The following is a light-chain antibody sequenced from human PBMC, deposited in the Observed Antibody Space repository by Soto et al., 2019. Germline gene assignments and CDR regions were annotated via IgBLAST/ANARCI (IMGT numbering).Light chain of an antibody. CDR1: QDIDKY. CDR2: DAS. V-gene: IGKV1-17*01. Sequence: DIQMTQSPSSLSTSVGDSITITCQASQDIDKYLYWYQQKPGKAPKLLIYDASTLERGVPSRFSGTGSGTEFTLTISSLQPEDFATYYCLQHKSYPITFGQGTRLEIK. CDR3: LQHKSYPIT. J-gene: IGKJ5*01.